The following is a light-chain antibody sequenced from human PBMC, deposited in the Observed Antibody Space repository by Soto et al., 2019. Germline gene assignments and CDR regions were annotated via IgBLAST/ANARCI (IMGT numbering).Light chain of an antibody. V-gene: IGKV3-11*01. CDR3: QQRGNWPLT. Sequence: ETVLTQSPATLSLSPGERATLSCRASQDIGGYLIWYQKRPGQAPRLLIHDASSRATGIPSRFSGSGSGTDFTLTISSLEPEDFAIYYCQQRGNWPLTFGGGTKVEI. CDR2: DAS. CDR1: QDIGGY. J-gene: IGKJ4*01.